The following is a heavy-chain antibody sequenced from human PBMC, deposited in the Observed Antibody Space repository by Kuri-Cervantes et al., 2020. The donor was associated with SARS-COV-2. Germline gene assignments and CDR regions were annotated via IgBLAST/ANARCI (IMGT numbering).Heavy chain of an antibody. D-gene: IGHD5-18*01. CDR3: AKEALAPDTAMVKSLVNYYYYYYYMDV. CDR1: GFTFSRYA. CDR2: ISDDGKKR. V-gene: IGHV3-30*04. J-gene: IGHJ6*03. Sequence: LSLSCAGSGFTFSRYAIHCVRQAPGKGLEWVAVISDDGKKRYYADSVKGRFTISRDNSQSTLYLQMNSLRTEDTAVYYCAKEALAPDTAMVKSLVNYYYYYYYMDVWGKGTTVTVSS.